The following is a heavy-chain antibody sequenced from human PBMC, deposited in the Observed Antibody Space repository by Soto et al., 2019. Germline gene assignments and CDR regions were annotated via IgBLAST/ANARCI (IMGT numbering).Heavy chain of an antibody. CDR2: INAGNGNT. CDR1: GYTFTSYA. J-gene: IGHJ5*02. CDR3: ARDKGIPPYNWFDP. D-gene: IGHD2-21*01. Sequence: QVQLVQSGAEVKKPGASVKVSCKASGYTFTSYAMHWVRQAPGQRLEWMGWINAGNGNTKYSQKFQGRVTITWDTSASTAYMELSSLRSEDTAVYYCARDKGIPPYNWFDPWGQGTLVTVSS. V-gene: IGHV1-3*01.